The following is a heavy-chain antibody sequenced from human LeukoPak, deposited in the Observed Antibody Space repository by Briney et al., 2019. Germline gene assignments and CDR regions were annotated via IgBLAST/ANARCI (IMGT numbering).Heavy chain of an antibody. CDR1: GGSFSGYY. D-gene: IGHD5-18*01. J-gene: IGHJ4*02. CDR2: INHSGST. V-gene: IGHV4-34*01. Sequence: SETLSLTCAVYGGSFSGYYWSWIRQPPGKGLEWIGEINHSGSTNYNPSLKSRVTISVDTSKNQLSLKVTSVTAADTAVYYCARGENVDTALISTAENDAFDSWGQGTLVTVSS. CDR3: ARGENVDTALISTAENDAFDS.